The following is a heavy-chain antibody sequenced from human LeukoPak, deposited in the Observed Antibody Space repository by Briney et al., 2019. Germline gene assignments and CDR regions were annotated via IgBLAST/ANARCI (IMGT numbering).Heavy chain of an antibody. CDR2: ISGSGGST. D-gene: IGHD6-19*01. J-gene: IGHJ4*02. CDR1: GFTFSSYA. V-gene: IGHV3-23*01. Sequence: GGSLRLSCAASGFTFSSYAMSWVRQVPGKGLEWVSAISGSGGSTYYADSVKGRFTISRDNSKNTLYLQMNSLRAEDTAVYYCAKDRPYSSGWYRQSYFDYWGQGTLVTVSS. CDR3: AKDRPYSSGWYRQSYFDY.